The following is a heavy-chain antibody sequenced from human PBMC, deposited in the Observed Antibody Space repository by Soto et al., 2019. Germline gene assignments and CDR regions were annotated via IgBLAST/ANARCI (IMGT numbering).Heavy chain of an antibody. CDR2: IYYSGTT. CDR1: GGSISTSTYY. J-gene: IGHJ5*02. D-gene: IGHD6-19*01. CDR3: ARHPSAWYRWFDP. Sequence: SETLSLTCSVSGGSISTSTYYWGWIRQSPGKGLEWIGSIYYSGTTYYNPSLESRVTISVDTSKNQFSLRLSSVTAADTAVYYCARHPSAWYRWFDPWGQGTLVTVSS. V-gene: IGHV4-39*01.